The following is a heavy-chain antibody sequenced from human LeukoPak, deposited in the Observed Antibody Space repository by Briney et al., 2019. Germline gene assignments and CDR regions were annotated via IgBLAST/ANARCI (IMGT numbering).Heavy chain of an antibody. V-gene: IGHV7-4-1*02. J-gene: IGHJ4*02. CDR2: ISTNTGNP. CDR1: GYTFTNYA. Sequence: GASVKVSCKASGYTFTNYAINWVRQAPGQGLELMGWISTNTGNPTYAQGFTGQFVFSLDTSVSTAYLQISSLKAEDTAVYYCARIWRSFGELAGVYGYWGQGTLVTVSS. CDR3: ARIWRSFGELAGVYGY. D-gene: IGHD3-10*01.